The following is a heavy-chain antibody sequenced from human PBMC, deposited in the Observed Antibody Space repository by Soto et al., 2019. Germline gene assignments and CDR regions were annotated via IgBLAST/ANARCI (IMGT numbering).Heavy chain of an antibody. CDR1: GYSFTTYW. Sequence: EVQLVQSGAEVKKPGESLKISCKGSGYSFTTYWIGWVRQMPGKGLEGMVIIYPGDSDTRYSPSFQGQVTISADKSINTTSLQCSSLKASHTAIYYCARQAAAGKYYYAMDVWGQGTTVTVSS. V-gene: IGHV5-51*01. D-gene: IGHD6-13*01. CDR3: ARQAAAGKYYYAMDV. J-gene: IGHJ6*02. CDR2: IYPGDSDT.